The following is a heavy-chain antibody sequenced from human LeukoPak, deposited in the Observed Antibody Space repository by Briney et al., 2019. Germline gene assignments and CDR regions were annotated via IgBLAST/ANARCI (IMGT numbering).Heavy chain of an antibody. Sequence: GGSLRLSCAASGFTFSSNEMNWVRQAPGKGLEWVSYISSSGSTIYYADSVKGRFTISRDNAKNSLYLQMNSLRAEDTAVYYCARDGVGADGIDYWGQGTLVTVSS. CDR3: ARDGVGADGIDY. D-gene: IGHD1-26*01. CDR1: GFTFSSNE. CDR2: ISSSGSTI. J-gene: IGHJ4*02. V-gene: IGHV3-48*03.